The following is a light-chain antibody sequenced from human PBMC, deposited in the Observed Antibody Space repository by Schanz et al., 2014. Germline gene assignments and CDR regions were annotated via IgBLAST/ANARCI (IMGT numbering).Light chain of an antibody. V-gene: IGKV3-20*01. CDR2: DAS. J-gene: IGKJ1*01. Sequence: EIVLTQSPATLSLSPGERATLSCRASLSISNYLAWYQQKPGQAPRLLIYDASNRATGIPDRFSGRGSGTDFTLTISRLEPEDFAVYYCQQYGSSPSTFGQGTKVEI. CDR1: LSISNY. CDR3: QQYGSSPST.